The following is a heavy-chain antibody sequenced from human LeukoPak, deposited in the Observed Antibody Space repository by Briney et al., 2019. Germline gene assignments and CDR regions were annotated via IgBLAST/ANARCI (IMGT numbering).Heavy chain of an antibody. CDR1: GGSFSGYY. J-gene: IGHJ2*01. V-gene: IGHV4-34*01. Sequence: SETLSLTCAVYGGSFSGYYWSWIRQPPGKGLEWIEEINHSGSTNYNPSLKSRVTISVDTSKNQFSLKLSSVTAADTAVYYCARGKLRSYWYFDLWGRGTLVTVSS. D-gene: IGHD5-12*01. CDR3: ARGKLRSYWYFDL. CDR2: INHSGST.